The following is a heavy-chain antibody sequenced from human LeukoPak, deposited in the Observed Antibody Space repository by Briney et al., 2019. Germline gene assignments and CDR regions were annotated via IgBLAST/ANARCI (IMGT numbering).Heavy chain of an antibody. CDR3: ARNTTEVVTAKWFDP. Sequence: SETLSLTCTVSGGSISSGDYWGWIRQPPGKGLEWIGSIYHSGSTHYNPSLKSRVTISVDTSKNQFSLKLSSVTAADTAVYYCARNTTEVVTAKWFDPWGKGTLVTVSS. CDR2: IYHSGST. V-gene: IGHV4-38-2*02. D-gene: IGHD2-21*02. CDR1: GGSISSGDY. J-gene: IGHJ5*02.